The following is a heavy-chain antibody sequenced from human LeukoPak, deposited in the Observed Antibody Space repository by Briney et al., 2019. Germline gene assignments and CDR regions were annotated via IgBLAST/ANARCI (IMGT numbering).Heavy chain of an antibody. CDR3: TGDRGSSGRYFDY. J-gene: IGHJ4*02. Sequence: PSETLSLTCTVSGGSTSRYCWNWIRQPAGKGLEWIGRIYPSGSTNYNPSLKSRLTMSVDTSKNQFSLKLTSVTAADTAVYYCTGDRGSSGRYFDYWGQGPLVTVSS. CDR2: IYPSGST. CDR1: GGSTSRYC. V-gene: IGHV4-4*07. D-gene: IGHD6-19*01.